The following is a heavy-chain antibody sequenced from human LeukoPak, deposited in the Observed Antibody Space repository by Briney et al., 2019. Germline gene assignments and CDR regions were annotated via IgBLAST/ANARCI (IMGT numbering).Heavy chain of an antibody. D-gene: IGHD3-10*01. CDR3: ARRRGSGSYQVQH. V-gene: IGHV4-4*02. CDR2: IYHSGST. CDR1: GVSISGNYW. Sequence: SETLXLTCTVSGVSISGNYWSWVRQPPGKGLEWIGEIYHSGSTNYNPSLKSRVTISVDKSKNQFSLKLSSVTAADTAVYYCARRRGSGSYQVQHWGQGTLVTVSS. J-gene: IGHJ1*01.